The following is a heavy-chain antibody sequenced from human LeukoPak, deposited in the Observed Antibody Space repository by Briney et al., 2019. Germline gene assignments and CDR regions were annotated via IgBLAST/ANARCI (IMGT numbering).Heavy chain of an antibody. CDR1: GGTFSSYA. D-gene: IGHD3-22*01. CDR2: IIPIFGTA. V-gene: IGHV1-69*05. CDR3: ARRPYYYDSSGYPY. J-gene: IGHJ4*02. Sequence: SVKVSCKASGGTFSSYAISWVRPAPGQGLEWMGGIIPIFGTANCAQKFQGRVTITTDESTSTAYMELSSLRSEDTAVYYCARRPYYYDSSGYPYWGQGTLVTVSS.